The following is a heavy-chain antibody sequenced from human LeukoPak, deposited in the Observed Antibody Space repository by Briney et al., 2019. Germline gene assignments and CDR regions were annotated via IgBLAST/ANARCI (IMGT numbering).Heavy chain of an antibody. Sequence: GRSLRLSCAASGFXFSSYGMHWVRQAPGKGLEWVALIWYDGSNKYYTDSVKGRFTISRDNSNDTLYLQMNSLRAEDTAVYYCARDKNTRDGYNFFDDWGQGTLVTVSS. CDR3: ARDKNTRDGYNFFDD. CDR1: GFXFSSYG. CDR2: IWYDGSNK. D-gene: IGHD5-24*01. V-gene: IGHV3-33*01. J-gene: IGHJ4*02.